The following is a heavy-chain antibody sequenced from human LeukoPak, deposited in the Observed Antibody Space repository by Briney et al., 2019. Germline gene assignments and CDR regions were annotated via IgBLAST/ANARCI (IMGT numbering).Heavy chain of an antibody. CDR2: VSGSGVGT. D-gene: IGHD5-12*01. CDR1: GFTFSSYV. CDR3: AKVRYTGYVPFDY. V-gene: IGHV3-23*01. J-gene: IGHJ4*02. Sequence: GGSLRLSCAASGFTFSSYVMTWVRQAPGKGLEWVSSVSGSGVGTYYADSVKGRFTISRDNSKNTLYLQMNSLRAEDMALYYCAKVRYTGYVPFDYWGQGALVTVSS.